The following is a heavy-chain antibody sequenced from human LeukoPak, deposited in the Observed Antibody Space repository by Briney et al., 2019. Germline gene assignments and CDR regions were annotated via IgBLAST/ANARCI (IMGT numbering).Heavy chain of an antibody. Sequence: ASVKVSCKVSGYTLTELSMHWVRQAPGKGLEWMGGFDPEDGETIYAQKFQGRVTMTEDTSTDTAYMELSSLRYEDTAVYYCATLPYYDFWSGYVYWGQGTLVTVSS. CDR2: FDPEDGET. CDR3: ATLPYYDFWSGYVY. J-gene: IGHJ4*02. D-gene: IGHD3-3*01. CDR1: GYTLTELS. V-gene: IGHV1-24*01.